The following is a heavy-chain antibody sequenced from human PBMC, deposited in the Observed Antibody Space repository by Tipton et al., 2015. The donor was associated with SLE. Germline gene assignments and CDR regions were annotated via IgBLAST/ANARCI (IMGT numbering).Heavy chain of an antibody. CDR1: GGSISSYY. Sequence: SLTCTVSGGSISSYYWSWIRRPPGKGLEWVGYIYYSGSTNYNPSLKSRVTISVDTSKNQFSLKLSSVTAADTAVYYCARVARDGYKSGFDYWGQGTLVTVSS. D-gene: IGHD5-24*01. CDR3: ARVARDGYKSGFDY. V-gene: IGHV4-59*01. J-gene: IGHJ4*02. CDR2: IYYSGST.